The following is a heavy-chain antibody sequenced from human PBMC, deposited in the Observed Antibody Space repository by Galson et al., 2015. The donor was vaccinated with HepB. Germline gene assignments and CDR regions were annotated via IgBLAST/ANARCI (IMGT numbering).Heavy chain of an antibody. V-gene: IGHV3-21*01. Sequence: SLRLSCAGSGFTFSTYSINWVRQTPGKGLEWVSSISSGSSYTYYGDSVRGRFTISRDNAKNSVYLEMNNLRAEDTALYYCTRGGSAANDYWGQGTLVTVSS. J-gene: IGHJ4*02. D-gene: IGHD3-10*01. CDR3: TRGGSAANDY. CDR2: ISSGSSYT. CDR1: GFTFSTYS.